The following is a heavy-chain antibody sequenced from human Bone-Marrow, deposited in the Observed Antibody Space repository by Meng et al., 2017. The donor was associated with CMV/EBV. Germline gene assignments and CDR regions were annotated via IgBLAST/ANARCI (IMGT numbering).Heavy chain of an antibody. CDR3: ARGGGYCSGTSCYNDY. CDR2: IDHSGST. Sequence: GSLRLSCAVYGGPFSGYYWTWIRQPPRKGLEWIGEIDHSGSTNYNPSLKSRVTISVDTSKSKFSLRLSSVTAADTALYYCARGGGYCSGTSCYNDYWGQGMLVTVSS. J-gene: IGHJ4*02. CDR1: GGPFSGYY. V-gene: IGHV4-34*01. D-gene: IGHD2-2*02.